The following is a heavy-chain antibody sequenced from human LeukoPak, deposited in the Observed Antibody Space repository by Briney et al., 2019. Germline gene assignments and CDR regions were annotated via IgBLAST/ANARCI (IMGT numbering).Heavy chain of an antibody. D-gene: IGHD2-2*01. V-gene: IGHV3-23*01. CDR3: AKGDYCSSTSCLNDY. CDR2: ISGSGGST. CDR1: GFTFSSYG. J-gene: IGHJ4*02. Sequence: GGSLRLSCAASGFTFSSYGMHWVRQAPGKGLEWVSAISGSGGSTYYADSVKGRFTISRDNSKNTLYLQMNSLRAEDTAVYYCAKGDYCSSTSCLNDYWGQGTLVTVSS.